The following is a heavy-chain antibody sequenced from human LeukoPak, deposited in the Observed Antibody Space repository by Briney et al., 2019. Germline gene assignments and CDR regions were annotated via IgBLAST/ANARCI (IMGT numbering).Heavy chain of an antibody. CDR3: ARGEITSGGVIVVFDY. CDR1: GYTFTGNY. CDR2: INPNSGGT. J-gene: IGHJ4*02. Sequence: ASVKVSCKASGYTFTGNYMHWVRQAPGQGLEWMGWINPNSGGTNYAQKFHGRVTMTRDTSISTAYMELSSLRSDDTAVYYCARGEITSGGVIVVFDYWGQGTLVTVSS. D-gene: IGHD3-16*02. V-gene: IGHV1-2*02.